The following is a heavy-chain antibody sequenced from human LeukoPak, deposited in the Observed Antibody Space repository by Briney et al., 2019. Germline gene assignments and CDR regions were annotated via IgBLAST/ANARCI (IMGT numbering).Heavy chain of an antibody. CDR1: GDSVSSNSAA. D-gene: IGHD1-26*01. CDR3: ARGVGATGVLDY. Sequence: SQTLSLTCVISGDSVSSNSAAWNWIRQSPSRGLEWLGRTYYRYKLYNDYAVSVKSRITINPDTSKNQFSLQLNSVTPEDTAVYYCARGVGATGVLDYWGQGTLVTVSS. V-gene: IGHV6-1*01. J-gene: IGHJ4*02. CDR2: TYYRYKLYN.